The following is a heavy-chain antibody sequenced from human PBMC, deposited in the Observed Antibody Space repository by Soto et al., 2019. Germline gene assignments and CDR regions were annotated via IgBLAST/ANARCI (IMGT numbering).Heavy chain of an antibody. Sequence: QVQLQESGPGLVKPSGTLSLTCAVSGGSISSSNWWSWVRQPPGKGLEWIGEIYHSGSTNYNPSLKCRVTISVDNSQNQFSLKLSSVTAADTAVYYCARGRTYYYDSSGYYWDYWGQGTLVTVSS. J-gene: IGHJ4*02. V-gene: IGHV4-4*02. CDR1: GGSISSSNW. CDR2: IYHSGST. CDR3: ARGRTYYYDSSGYYWDY. D-gene: IGHD3-22*01.